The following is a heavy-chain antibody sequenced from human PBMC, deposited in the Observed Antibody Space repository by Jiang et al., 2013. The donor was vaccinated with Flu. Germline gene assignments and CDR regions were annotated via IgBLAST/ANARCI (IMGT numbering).Heavy chain of an antibody. D-gene: IGHD2-2*01. J-gene: IGHJ4*02. Sequence: GRSLRLSCAASGFTFSSYAMHWVRQAPGKGLEWVAVISYDGSNKYYADSVKGRFTISRDNSKNTLYLQMNSLRAEDTAVYYCARDYSSILRVPPKSHFDYWGQGTLVTVSS. CDR1: GFTFSSYA. CDR3: ARDYSSILRVPPKSHFDY. CDR2: ISYDGSNK. V-gene: IGHV3-30-3*01.